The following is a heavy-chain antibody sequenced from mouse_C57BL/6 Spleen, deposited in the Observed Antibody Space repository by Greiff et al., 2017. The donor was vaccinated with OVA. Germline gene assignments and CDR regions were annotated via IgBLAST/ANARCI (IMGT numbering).Heavy chain of an antibody. Sequence: VQLQQSGPELVKPGASVKLSCKASGYSFTDYNMNWVKQSNGKSLEWIGVINPNYGTTSYNQKFKGKATLTVDKSSSTAYMQLNSLTSEDSAVYYCASPYYYGEGYEMDDWGQGTSVTVSS. J-gene: IGHJ4*01. V-gene: IGHV1-39*01. CDR2: INPNYGTT. D-gene: IGHD1-1*01. CDR1: GYSFTDYN. CDR3: ASPYYYGEGYEMDD.